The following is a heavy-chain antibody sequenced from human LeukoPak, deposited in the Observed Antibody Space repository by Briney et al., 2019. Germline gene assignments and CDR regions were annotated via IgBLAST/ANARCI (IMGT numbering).Heavy chain of an antibody. CDR3: ARDVVVVPAAIAPNIDY. CDR1: GYTFTSYG. J-gene: IGHJ4*02. V-gene: IGHV1-18*01. CDR2: ISAYSGNT. Sequence: ASVKVSCKASGYTFTSYGISWVRQAPGQGLEWMGWISAYSGNTNYAQKLQGRVTMTTDTSTSTAYMELRSLRSDDTAVYYCARDVVVVPAAIAPNIDYWGQGTLVTVSS. D-gene: IGHD2-2*02.